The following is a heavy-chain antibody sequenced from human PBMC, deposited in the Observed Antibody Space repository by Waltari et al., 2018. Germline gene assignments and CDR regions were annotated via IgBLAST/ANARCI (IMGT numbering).Heavy chain of an antibody. CDR3: ARDRHDYYDRHLKIDY. CDR1: GGSISSYY. J-gene: IGHJ4*02. V-gene: IGHV4-4*07. CDR2: IYTSGST. Sequence: QVQLQESGPGLVKPSETLSLTCTVSGGSISSYYWSWIRQPAGKGLEWIGRIYTSGSTNYNPSLKSRVTMSVDTSKNQFSLKLSSVTAADTAVYYCARDRHDYYDRHLKIDYWGQGTLVTVSS. D-gene: IGHD3-22*01.